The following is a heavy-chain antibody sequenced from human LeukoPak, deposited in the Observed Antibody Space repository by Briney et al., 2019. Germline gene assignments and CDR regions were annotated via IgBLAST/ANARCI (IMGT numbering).Heavy chain of an antibody. CDR1: GFTFRNYA. J-gene: IGHJ4*02. V-gene: IGHV3-30*18. CDR3: AKDSAGLDYYFDF. D-gene: IGHD1-14*01. CDR2: ISYDGSRK. Sequence: PGGSLRLPCAASGFTFRNYAMHWVRQTPGKGLEWVAVISYDGSRKFYADSVKGRFTISRDNSKNTLNLQMNSLRAEDTAVYYCAKDSAGLDYYFDFWGQGTLVTVSS.